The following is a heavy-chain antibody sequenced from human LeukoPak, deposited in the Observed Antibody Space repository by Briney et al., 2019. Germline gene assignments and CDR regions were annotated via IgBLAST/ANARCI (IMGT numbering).Heavy chain of an antibody. CDR1: GGSISSSNW. D-gene: IGHD3-22*01. V-gene: IGHV4-4*02. J-gene: IGHJ5*02. CDR2: IYHSGST. Sequence: SETLSLTCAVSGGSISSSNWWSWVRQPPGKGLEWIGEIYHSGSTNYNPSLKSRVTISVDTSKNQFSLKLSSVTAADTAVYYCAREGDYDSSGYYYRWFDPWGQGTLVTVSS. CDR3: AREGDYDSSGYYYRWFDP.